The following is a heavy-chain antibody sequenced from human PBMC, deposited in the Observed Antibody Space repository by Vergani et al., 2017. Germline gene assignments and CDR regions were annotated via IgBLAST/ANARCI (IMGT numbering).Heavy chain of an antibody. J-gene: IGHJ3*02. CDR3: AGDRRYCSSTSCYYSAFDI. CDR2: ISSSSSTI. Sequence: EVQLVESGGGLVQPGGSLRLSCAASGFTFSSYSMNWVRQAPGKGLEWVSYISSSSSTIYYADSVKGRFTISRDNAKNSLYLQMNSLRAEDTAVYYCAGDRRYCSSTSCYYSAFDIWGQGTMVTVSS. CDR1: GFTFSSYS. D-gene: IGHD2-2*01. V-gene: IGHV3-48*01.